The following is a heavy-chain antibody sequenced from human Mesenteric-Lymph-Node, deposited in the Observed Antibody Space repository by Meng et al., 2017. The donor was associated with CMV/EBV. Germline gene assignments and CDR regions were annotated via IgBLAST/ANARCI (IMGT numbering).Heavy chain of an antibody. D-gene: IGHD3-22*01. Sequence: GSLSSGGFYWNWIRQHPGKGLEWIGYIYYTGSIYYNPSLKSRVTMSVDTSKNQFSLKLSSVTAADTAVYYCASAGWLGSGYNYFDFWGQGTLVTVSS. CDR3: ASAGWLGSGYNYFDF. CDR1: GSLSSGGFY. J-gene: IGHJ4*02. V-gene: IGHV4-31*02. CDR2: IYYTGSI.